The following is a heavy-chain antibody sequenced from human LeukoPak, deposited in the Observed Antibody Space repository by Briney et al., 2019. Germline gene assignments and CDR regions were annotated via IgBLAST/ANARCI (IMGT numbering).Heavy chain of an antibody. V-gene: IGHV4-4*02. CDR1: GGSISSLNL. CDR2: MYLGGTT. Sequence: SETLSLTCIVSGGSISSLNLWSWLRQPPGKGLEWLGEMYLGGTTNFNPSLKSRVTILIDKSKNQLSLQLTSVTAADTAVYYCAGLEGRYSTDWFYFFDYWGQGALVTVSS. D-gene: IGHD6-19*01. CDR3: AGLEGRYSTDWFYFFDY. J-gene: IGHJ4*02.